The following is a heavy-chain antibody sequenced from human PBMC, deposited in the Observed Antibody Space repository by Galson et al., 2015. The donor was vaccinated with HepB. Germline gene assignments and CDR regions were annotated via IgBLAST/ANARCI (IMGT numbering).Heavy chain of an antibody. CDR3: AKSVTKNSYYYGVDV. CDR2: MSGSGGST. D-gene: IGHD3-3*01. J-gene: IGHJ6*02. CDR1: GFTFTSYA. V-gene: IGHV3-23*01. Sequence: SLRLSCAASGFTFTSYAMSWVRQPPGKGLEWVSAMSGSGGSTNYADSVKGRFTISRDNSKNTLYMQMNSLRAEDTAVYYCAKSVTKNSYYYGVDVWGQGTTVTVSS.